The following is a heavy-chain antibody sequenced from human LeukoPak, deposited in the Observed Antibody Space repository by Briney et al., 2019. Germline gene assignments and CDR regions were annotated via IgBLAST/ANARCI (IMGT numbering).Heavy chain of an antibody. CDR2: IKQDGRKK. J-gene: IGHJ4*02. V-gene: IGHV3-7*03. Sequence: PGGSLRLSCAASGFTFSSYWMSWVRQAPGKGREWVANIKQDGRKKYYVDSVKGRFTISRDKAKNSLYLQMNSFRHEDTAVYYCARGCLYYDILTVYGTFDYWGQGTLVTVSS. D-gene: IGHD3-9*01. CDR1: GFTFSSYW. CDR3: ARGCLYYDILTVYGTFDY.